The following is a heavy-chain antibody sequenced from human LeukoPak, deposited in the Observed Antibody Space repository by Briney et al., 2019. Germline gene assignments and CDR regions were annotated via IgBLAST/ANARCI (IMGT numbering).Heavy chain of an antibody. D-gene: IGHD3-10*01. CDR3: ARDYYGSGSYLDDAFDI. J-gene: IGHJ3*02. Sequence: PGGSLRLSCAASGFTFSDYYMSWLRQAPGKGLEWVSYISSSGSTIYYADSVKGRFTISRDNAKNSLYLQMNSLRAEDTAVYYCARDYYGSGSYLDDAFDIWGQGTMVTVSS. CDR2: ISSSGSTI. V-gene: IGHV3-11*01. CDR1: GFTFSDYY.